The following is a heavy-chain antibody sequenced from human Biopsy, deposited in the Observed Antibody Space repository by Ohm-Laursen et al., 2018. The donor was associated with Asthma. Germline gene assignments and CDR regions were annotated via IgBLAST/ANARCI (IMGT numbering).Heavy chain of an antibody. J-gene: IGHJ4*02. D-gene: IGHD7-27*01. CDR2: FSYTGSA. CDR3: ARHWDWGSFFDY. CDR1: GGSLSSSSHY. V-gene: IGHV4-39*01. Sequence: SQTLSLTCTVSGGSLSSSSHYWGWIRQPPGKGLEWMGSFSYTGSAYHNPSLKSRFTISVDTPKNHFSLKRSSVTAADTAVYYCARHWDWGSFFDYWGQGTPVTVSS.